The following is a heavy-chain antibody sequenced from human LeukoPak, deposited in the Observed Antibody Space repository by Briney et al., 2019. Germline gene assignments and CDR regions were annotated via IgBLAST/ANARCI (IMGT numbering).Heavy chain of an antibody. CDR3: ARGRGSSWFYFDS. V-gene: IGHV4-4*07. CDR2: IYASGNT. J-gene: IGHJ4*02. Sequence: TSETLSLTCTVSGGSISSYYWSWVRQPAGKGLEWIGRIYASGNTNYNPSLKGRVTMTVDTSKNQFSLNLSSVTAADTAVYYCARGRGSSWFYFDSWGQGTLVTVSS. CDR1: GGSISSYY. D-gene: IGHD6-13*01.